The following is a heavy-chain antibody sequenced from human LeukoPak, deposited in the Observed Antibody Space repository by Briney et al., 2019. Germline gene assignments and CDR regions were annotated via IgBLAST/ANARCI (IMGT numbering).Heavy chain of an antibody. V-gene: IGHV4-59*12. CDR3: ARGISQDFDWLPDCYYYYGMDV. J-gene: IGHJ6*02. Sequence: PSETLSLTCAVYGGSFSGYYWSWIRQPPGKGLEWIGYIYYSGSTNYNPSLKSRVTISVDTSKNQFSLKLSSVTAADTAVYYCARGISQDFDWLPDCYYYYGMDVWGQGTTVTVSS. CDR1: GGSFSGYY. D-gene: IGHD3-9*01. CDR2: IYYSGST.